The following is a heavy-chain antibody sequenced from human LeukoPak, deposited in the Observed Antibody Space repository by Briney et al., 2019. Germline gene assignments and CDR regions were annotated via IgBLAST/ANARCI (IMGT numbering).Heavy chain of an antibody. V-gene: IGHV3-15*04. CDR2: IASRTDGGTT. Sequence: GGSLRLSCEASGFTFSDYSMSWVRQAPGKGLEWVGRIASRTDGGTTVYPAPVQGRFTISRDDSKNTLYLQMNSLKTEDTAVYYCTTDPAGVTTEASANYYFDYWGQGTLVTVSS. D-gene: IGHD4-17*01. CDR1: GFTFSDYS. J-gene: IGHJ4*02. CDR3: TTDPAGVTTEASANYYFDY.